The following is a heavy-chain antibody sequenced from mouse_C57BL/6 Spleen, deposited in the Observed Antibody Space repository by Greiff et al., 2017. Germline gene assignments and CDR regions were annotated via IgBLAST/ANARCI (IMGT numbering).Heavy chain of an antibody. V-gene: IGHV2-9-1*01. D-gene: IGHD1-1*01. CDR2: IWTGGGT. Sequence: VKVVESGPGLVAPSQCLSLTCTVSGFSLTSYAISWVRQPPGKGLEWLGVIWTGGGTNYNSDLKSRMSIIKDNSKSQVFLKMNRLQTDDTARYYCARNYYGSYYYAMDYWGQGTSVTVSS. CDR1: GFSLTSYA. CDR3: ARNYYGSYYYAMDY. J-gene: IGHJ4*01.